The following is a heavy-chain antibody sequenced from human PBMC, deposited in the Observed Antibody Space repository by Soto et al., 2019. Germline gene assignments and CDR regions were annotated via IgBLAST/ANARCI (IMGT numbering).Heavy chain of an antibody. D-gene: IGHD2-2*01. CDR3: ARACSSNSCYDVFDY. CDR2: IYTSGST. J-gene: IGHJ4*02. CDR1: CGSISSYY. Sequence: PSETLSLTCTFSCGSISSYYWSWIRQPAGKGLEWIGRIYTSGSTNYNPSLKSRVTMSVDTSKNQSSLKLSSVTAADTAVYYCARACSSNSCYDVFDYWGQGTLVTVSS. V-gene: IGHV4-4*07.